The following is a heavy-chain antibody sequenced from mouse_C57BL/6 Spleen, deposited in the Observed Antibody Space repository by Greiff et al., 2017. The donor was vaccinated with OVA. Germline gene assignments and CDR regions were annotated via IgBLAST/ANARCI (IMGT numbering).Heavy chain of an antibody. Sequence: EVMLVESGAGLVKPGGSLKLSCAASGFTFSSYAMSWVRQTPEKRLEWVAYISSGGDYIYYADTVKGRFTISRDNARNTLYLQMSSLKSEDTAMYYCTRDENYYYGSSRYFDVWGTGTTVTVSS. D-gene: IGHD1-1*01. CDR1: GFTFSSYA. CDR3: TRDENYYYGSSRYFDV. V-gene: IGHV5-9-1*02. CDR2: ISSGGDYI. J-gene: IGHJ1*03.